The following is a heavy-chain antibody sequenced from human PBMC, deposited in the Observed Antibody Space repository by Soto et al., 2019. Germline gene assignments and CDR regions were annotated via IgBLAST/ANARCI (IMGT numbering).Heavy chain of an antibody. D-gene: IGHD6-13*01. V-gene: IGHV4-4*02. CDR2: IFHGGTT. CDR3: ARDVSSSSYLSAPVYYFDY. CDR1: GGSLRSNNW. Sequence: SDTLSLTCAVSGGSLRSNNWWSWVRQPPGKGLEWIGEIFHGGTTYYNPSLKSRVTVSVDTSKNQFPLRLSSVTAADTAVYYCARDVSSSSYLSAPVYYFDYWGQGTQVTVS. J-gene: IGHJ4*02.